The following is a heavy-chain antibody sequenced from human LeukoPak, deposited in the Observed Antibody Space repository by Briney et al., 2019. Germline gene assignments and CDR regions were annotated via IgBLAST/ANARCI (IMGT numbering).Heavy chain of an antibody. J-gene: IGHJ4*02. V-gene: IGHV1-2*02. Sequence: GAPVKVSCKASGYTFAGYYMHWVRQAPGQGLEWMGWINPNSGGTNYAQKFQGRVTMTRDTSISTAYMELSRLRSDDTAVYYCAREGYYYDSSGYYYFVYWGQGTLVTVSS. D-gene: IGHD3-22*01. CDR1: GYTFAGYY. CDR2: INPNSGGT. CDR3: AREGYYYDSSGYYYFVY.